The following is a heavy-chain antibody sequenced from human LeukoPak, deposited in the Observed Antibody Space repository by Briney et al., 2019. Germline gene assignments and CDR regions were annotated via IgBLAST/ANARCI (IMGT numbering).Heavy chain of an antibody. CDR1: GGSFSGYY. V-gene: IGHV4-59*10. Sequence: SETLSLTCAVYGGSFSGYYWSWIRQPPGKGLEWIGRIYTSGSTNYNPSLKSRVTMSVDTSKNQFSLKLSSVTAADTAVYYCARAIVGATSVFDYWGQGTLVTVSS. D-gene: IGHD1-26*01. CDR2: IYTSGST. CDR3: ARAIVGATSVFDY. J-gene: IGHJ4*02.